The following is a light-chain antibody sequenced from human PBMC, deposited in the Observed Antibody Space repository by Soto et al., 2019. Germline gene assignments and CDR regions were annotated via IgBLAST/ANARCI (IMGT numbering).Light chain of an antibody. CDR3: HQNYATHLT. V-gene: IGKV4-1*01. J-gene: IGKJ4*01. Sequence: DFVLTQSPDSLAVSLGERATFNCRSSRTLLSPADNQNYLAWSRQRPGQPPELLIYWASTRESGVPDRFTGSGSGTDFTLTISSLQAEDVAVYYCHQNYATHLTCGGGTKLEIK. CDR2: WAS. CDR1: RTLLSPADNQNY.